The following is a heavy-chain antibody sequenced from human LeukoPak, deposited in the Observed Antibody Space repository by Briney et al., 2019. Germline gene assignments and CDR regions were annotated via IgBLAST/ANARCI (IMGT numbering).Heavy chain of an antibody. D-gene: IGHD3-3*01. Sequence: GASVKVSCKASGYTFTSYDINWVRQATGQGLEWMGWMNPNSGNTGYAQKFQGRVTMTRNTSISTAYMELSSLRSEDTAVYYCARDPNLLDWSGYSYVPIDYWGQGTLVTVSS. CDR3: ARDPNLLDWSGYSYVPIDY. CDR2: MNPNSGNT. CDR1: GYTFTSYD. V-gene: IGHV1-8*01. J-gene: IGHJ4*02.